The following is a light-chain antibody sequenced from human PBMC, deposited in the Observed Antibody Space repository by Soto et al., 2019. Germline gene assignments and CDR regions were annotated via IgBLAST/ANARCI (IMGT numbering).Light chain of an antibody. CDR1: SSDVGGYNY. J-gene: IGLJ2*01. Sequence: QSVLTQPPSASGSPGQSVTISCTGTSSDVGGYNYVCWYQQYPGKAPKLIISQVYKRPSGVPDRFSGSKSGNTASLTVSGLQAEDEADYYCSSFSGTNTVVFGGGTQLTVL. V-gene: IGLV2-8*01. CDR3: SSFSGTNTVV. CDR2: QVY.